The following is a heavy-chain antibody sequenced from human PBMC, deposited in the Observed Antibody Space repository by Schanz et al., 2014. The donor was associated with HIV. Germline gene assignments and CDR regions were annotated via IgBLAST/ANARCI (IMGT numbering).Heavy chain of an antibody. CDR1: GFSFDTFG. CDR2: ISYDGRNK. V-gene: IGHV3-30*18. D-gene: IGHD5-12*01. J-gene: IGHJ4*02. CDR3: AKGLTIWLQPPFDY. Sequence: QVQLVESGGGVVQPGRSLRLSCAGSGFSFDTFGIHWVRQAPGKGLEWLAVISYDGRNKKFANSVKGRFTISRDNSKNTVYLQMNSLRAEDTAVYYCAKGLTIWLQPPFDYWGQGTLVTVSS.